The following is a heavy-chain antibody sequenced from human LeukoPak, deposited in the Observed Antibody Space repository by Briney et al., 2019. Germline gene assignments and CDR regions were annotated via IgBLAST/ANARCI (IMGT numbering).Heavy chain of an antibody. Sequence: GGSLRLSCAASGFTVSSNYMSWVRQAPGKGLEWDSVIYSGGSTYYADSVKGRFTISRDNSKNTLYLQMNSLRAEDTAVYYCAREGAVAGTGGFDYWGQGTLVTVSS. J-gene: IGHJ4*02. D-gene: IGHD6-19*01. CDR3: AREGAVAGTGGFDY. CDR1: GFTVSSNY. CDR2: IYSGGST. V-gene: IGHV3-53*01.